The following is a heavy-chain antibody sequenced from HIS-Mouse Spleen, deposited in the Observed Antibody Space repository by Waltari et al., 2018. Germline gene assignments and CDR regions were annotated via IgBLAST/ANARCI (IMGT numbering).Heavy chain of an antibody. Sequence: QVQLVQSGAEVKKPWASVKVSCKASGYTFTGYYMHWVRQAHGQGLEGMGWINPNGGGTNYARRFQGRVTMTRDTSISTAYMGLSRLRSDDTAVYYCARDAALYYDSSGYLAAGYWGQGTLVTVSS. CDR3: ARDAALYYDSSGYLAAGY. J-gene: IGHJ4*02. V-gene: IGHV1-2*07. CDR2: INPNGGGT. D-gene: IGHD3-22*01. CDR1: GYTFTGYY.